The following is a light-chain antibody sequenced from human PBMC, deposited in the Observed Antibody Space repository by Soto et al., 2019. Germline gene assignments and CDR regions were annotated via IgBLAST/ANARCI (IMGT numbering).Light chain of an antibody. CDR2: EVS. Sequence: QSALTQPASVSGSPGQSITISCTGTSSDVGGYNYVSWYQQHPGKAPKLMIYEVSNRPSGVPNRFSGSKSGNTASLTISGLQAEDDADYYCSSYTSSSTLVFGGGTKLTVL. J-gene: IGLJ2*01. V-gene: IGLV2-14*01. CDR3: SSYTSSSTLV. CDR1: SSDVGGYNY.